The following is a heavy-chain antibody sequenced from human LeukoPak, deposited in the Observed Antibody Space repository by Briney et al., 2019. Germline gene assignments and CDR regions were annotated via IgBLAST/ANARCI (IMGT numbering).Heavy chain of an antibody. CDR1: GFTFSNYA. CDR2: ITDRGSDT. CDR3: AKGSRGNYDY. V-gene: IGHV3-23*01. J-gene: IGHJ4*02. D-gene: IGHD1-26*01. Sequence: GGSLRLSCAASGFTFSNYAMTWVRQAPGKGLEWVSSITDRGSDTYYADSVKGQFTISRDNSKNTLYLQMNSLRVGDTAVYYCAKGSRGNYDYWGQGTLVTVSS.